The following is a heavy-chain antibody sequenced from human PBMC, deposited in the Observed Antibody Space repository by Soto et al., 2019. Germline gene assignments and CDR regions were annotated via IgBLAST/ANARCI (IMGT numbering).Heavy chain of an antibody. D-gene: IGHD2-2*01. CDR2: ISYDGSNK. J-gene: IGHJ4*02. CDR1: GFTFSSYG. Sequence: PGGSLRLSCAASGFTFSSYGMHWVRQAPGKGLEWVAVISYDGSNKYYADSVKGRFTISRDNSKNTLYLQMNSLRAEDTAVYYCAKDSRYCSSTSCYLDYWGQGTLVTVSS. V-gene: IGHV3-30*18. CDR3: AKDSRYCSSTSCYLDY.